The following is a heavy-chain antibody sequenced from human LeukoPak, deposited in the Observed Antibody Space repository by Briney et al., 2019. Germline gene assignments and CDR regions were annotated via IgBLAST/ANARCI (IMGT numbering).Heavy chain of an antibody. V-gene: IGHV5-51*01. D-gene: IGHD1/OR15-1a*01. CDR3: ARQDVASTGTTYYYAMDV. J-gene: IGHJ6*02. Sequence: GESLQISCKGSGSSFTRYWIGWVRPKPGKGLEWMGIINPGDSDTRYSPSFQGQVTISADKSISTAYLQWSSLKASDTAMYYCARQDVASTGTTYYYAMDVWGQGTTVTVSS. CDR2: INPGDSDT. CDR1: GSSFTRYW.